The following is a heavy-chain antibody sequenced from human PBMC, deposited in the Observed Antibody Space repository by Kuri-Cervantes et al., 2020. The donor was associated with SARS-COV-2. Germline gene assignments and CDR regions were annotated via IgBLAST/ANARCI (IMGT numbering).Heavy chain of an antibody. Sequence: GESLKISCAASGFTFGSYGMHWVRQAPGKGLEWVAVISYDGSNKYYADSVKGRFTISRDNSKNTLYLQMNSLRAEDTAVYYCAKELSRDIVVVPVYHYYYGMDVWGQGTTVTVSS. CDR1: GFTFGSYG. CDR2: ISYDGSNK. V-gene: IGHV3-30*18. J-gene: IGHJ6*02. CDR3: AKELSRDIVVVPVYHYYYGMDV. D-gene: IGHD2-2*01.